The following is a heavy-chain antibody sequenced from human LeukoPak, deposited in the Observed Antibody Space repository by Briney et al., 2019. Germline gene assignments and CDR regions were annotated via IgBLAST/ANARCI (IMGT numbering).Heavy chain of an antibody. V-gene: IGHV1-24*01. CDR2: FDPEDGET. J-gene: IGHJ4*02. Sequence: GASVKVSCKVSGYTLTELSMHWVRQAPGKGLEWMGGFDPEDGETIYAQKFQGRVTMTEDTSTDTAYMELSSLRSEDTAVYYCATDVWEPDDDGYWGQGTLVTVSS. CDR3: ATDVWEPDDDGY. CDR1: GYTLTELS. D-gene: IGHD1-26*01.